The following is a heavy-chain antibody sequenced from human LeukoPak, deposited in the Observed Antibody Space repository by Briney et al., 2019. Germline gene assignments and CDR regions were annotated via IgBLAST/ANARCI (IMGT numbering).Heavy chain of an antibody. CDR2: IYYSGST. Sequence: SETLSLTCTVSGGSISSYYWSWIRQPPGKGLEWIGYIYYSGSTNYNPSLKSRVTISVDTSKNQFSLKLSSVTAADTAVYYCARESRGYSYGYAFFDYWGQGTLVTVSS. D-gene: IGHD5-18*01. CDR1: GGSISSYY. J-gene: IGHJ4*02. V-gene: IGHV4-59*12. CDR3: ARESRGYSYGYAFFDY.